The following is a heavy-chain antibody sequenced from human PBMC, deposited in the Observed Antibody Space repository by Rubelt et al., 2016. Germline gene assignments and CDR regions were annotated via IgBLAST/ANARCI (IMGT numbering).Heavy chain of an antibody. Sequence: QVQLVQSGAEVKKPGASVTVSCKASGYTFTSYGISWVRQAPGQGLEWMGWISAYNGNTNYAQKRQGRVTMTTDTSTSTAYMGMRSLRSDDTAVYYCARDRIRIAARQGWYFDLWGRGTRVTVSS. J-gene: IGHJ2*01. CDR3: ARDRIRIAARQGWYFDL. CDR1: GYTFTSYG. V-gene: IGHV1-18*01. CDR2: ISAYNGNT. D-gene: IGHD6-6*01.